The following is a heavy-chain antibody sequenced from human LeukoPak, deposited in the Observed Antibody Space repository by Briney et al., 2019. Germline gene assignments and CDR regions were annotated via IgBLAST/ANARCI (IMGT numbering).Heavy chain of an antibody. V-gene: IGHV4-34*01. D-gene: IGHD6-19*01. Sequence: SETLSLTCAVYGGSFSGYYWSWIRQPPGKGLEWIGEINHSGSTNYNPSLKSRVTISVDTSKNQLSLKLSSVTAADTAVYYCAREGSSGWQADYWGQGTLVTVSS. J-gene: IGHJ4*02. CDR3: AREGSSGWQADY. CDR1: GGSFSGYY. CDR2: INHSGST.